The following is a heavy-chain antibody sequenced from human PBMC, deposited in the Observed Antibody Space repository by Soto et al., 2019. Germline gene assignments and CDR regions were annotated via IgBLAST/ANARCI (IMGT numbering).Heavy chain of an antibody. CDR2: ISDSGGST. V-gene: IGHV3-23*01. J-gene: IGHJ4*02. Sequence: GGSLRLSCAASGFSFSSCAMTWVRQAPGMGLQWVSAISDSGGSTYYADSVRGRFTISRDNSKNTLYLQLNSLGAEDTAVYYCAIDKTAAGSQWLVRIRGRGTLVPVSS. CDR1: GFSFSSCA. D-gene: IGHD6-19*01. CDR3: AIDKTAAGSQWLVRI.